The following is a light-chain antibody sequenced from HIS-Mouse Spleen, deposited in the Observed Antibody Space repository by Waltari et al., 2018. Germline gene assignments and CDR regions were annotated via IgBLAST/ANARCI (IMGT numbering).Light chain of an antibody. V-gene: IGLV2-23*03. CDR1: SSNVGSYNL. CDR2: EGS. CDR3: CSYAGSSTFEV. Sequence: QSALTQPASVSGSPGKSITISCTGTSSNVGSYNLVSWYQQHPGKAPQRMMYEGSKRPSGVFNRCYGSKSGNTASLTISGLQAEDEADYYCCSYAGSSTFEVFGGGTKLTVL. J-gene: IGLJ2*01.